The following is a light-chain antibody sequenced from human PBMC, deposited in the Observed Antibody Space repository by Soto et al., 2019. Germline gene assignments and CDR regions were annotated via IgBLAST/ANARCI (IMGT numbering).Light chain of an antibody. J-gene: IGKJ4*01. CDR1: QSVSNY. Sequence: EIVLTQSTATLSLSPGGRATLSCRASQSVSNYLAWYQQKPGQVPRLLIYDTFHRATGTPARFSGSGSGTDFTLTISSLESEDFAVYYCQHRANVVSFGGGKKVEIK. CDR2: DTF. CDR3: QHRANVVS. V-gene: IGKV3-11*01.